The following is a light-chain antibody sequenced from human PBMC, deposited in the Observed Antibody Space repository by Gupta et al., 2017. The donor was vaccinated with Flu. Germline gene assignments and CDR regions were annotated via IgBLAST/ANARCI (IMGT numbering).Light chain of an antibody. CDR1: QGIRND. CDR3: RQDDNSPLT. V-gene: IGKV1-6*01. CDR2: AAS. Sequence: PSSLSASVGDRVTITCRASQGIRNDLGWYQQKPGQAPKLLIYAASSLQSGVPSRFSGSESGTDFTLTISSLQPEDFATYYCRQDDNSPLTFGRGTKVDIK. J-gene: IGKJ4*01.